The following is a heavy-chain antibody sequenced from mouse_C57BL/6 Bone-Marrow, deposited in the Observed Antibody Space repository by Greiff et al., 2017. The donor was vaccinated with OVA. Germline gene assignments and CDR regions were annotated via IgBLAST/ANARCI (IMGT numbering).Heavy chain of an antibody. CDR1: GYTFTSYW. D-gene: IGHD3-1*01. CDR3: AHRGDFDY. Sequence: QVQLQQPGAELVKPGASVKVSCKASGYTFTSYWMHWVKQRPGQGLEWIGRLHPSDSDTNYNQKFKGKATLTVDKSSSTAYIQLSSLTTENSAVYYCAHRGDFDYWGKGTTLTVSS. J-gene: IGHJ2*01. CDR2: LHPSDSDT. V-gene: IGHV1-74*01.